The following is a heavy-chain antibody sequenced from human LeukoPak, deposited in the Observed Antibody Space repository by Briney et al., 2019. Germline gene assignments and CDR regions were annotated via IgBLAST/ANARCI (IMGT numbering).Heavy chain of an antibody. CDR3: ARHRAAAEGGALDY. J-gene: IGHJ4*02. CDR2: IYPGDSDT. CDR1: GYSFTSYW. V-gene: IGHV5-51*01. Sequence: GESLKISCKGSGYSFTSYWIGWVRQMPGKGLEWMGIIYPGDSDTRYSPSFQGQVTISADKSISAAHLQWSSLKASDNAIYYCARHRAAAEGGALDYWGQGTLVTVSS. D-gene: IGHD6-13*01.